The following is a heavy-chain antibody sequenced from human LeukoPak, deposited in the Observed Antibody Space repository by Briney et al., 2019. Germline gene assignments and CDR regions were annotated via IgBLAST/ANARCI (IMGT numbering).Heavy chain of an antibody. CDR2: ISSSSSYI. D-gene: IGHD6-13*01. V-gene: IGHV3-21*01. CDR1: GFTFSSYS. J-gene: IGHJ4*01. CDR3: ARDGTAPGLYFDL. Sequence: GGSLRLSCAASGFTFSSYSMNWVRQAPGKGLEWVSSISSSSSYIYYADSVKGRFTISRDNAKKSLYLQMSSLRTEDTAVYYCARDGTAPGLYFDLWGQGALVTVSS.